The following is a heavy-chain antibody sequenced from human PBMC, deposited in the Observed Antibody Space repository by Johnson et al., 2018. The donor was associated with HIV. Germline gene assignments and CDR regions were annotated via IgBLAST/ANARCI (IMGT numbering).Heavy chain of an antibody. CDR3: AKVQGFRRAFDI. D-gene: IGHD2-15*01. J-gene: IGHJ3*02. CDR1: GFTFSSYG. V-gene: IGHV3-30*18. CDR2: ISYDGSNQ. Sequence: QVQLVESGGGVVQPGRSLRLSCAASGFTFSSYGMHWVRQAPGKGLEWVAVISYDGSNQYYADSVKGRFTISRDNSKNTLYLQMNSLRAEDTAVYYCAKVQGFRRAFDIWGQGTMVTVSS.